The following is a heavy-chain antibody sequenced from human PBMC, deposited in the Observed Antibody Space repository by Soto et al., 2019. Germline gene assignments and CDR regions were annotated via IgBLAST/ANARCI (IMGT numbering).Heavy chain of an antibody. D-gene: IGHD3-16*01. CDR1: GFTFSSYA. CDR3: ARRDYFYIWGSYDY. Sequence: GGSLRLSCAASGFTFSSYAMGWVRQAPGKGLQWISVISSSGGSTYYADSVKGRFTIARDNSKDTLFLDMNSLRAEDSAVYYCARRDYFYIWGSYDYWGQGTLVTVSS. J-gene: IGHJ4*02. CDR2: ISSSGGST. V-gene: IGHV3-23*01.